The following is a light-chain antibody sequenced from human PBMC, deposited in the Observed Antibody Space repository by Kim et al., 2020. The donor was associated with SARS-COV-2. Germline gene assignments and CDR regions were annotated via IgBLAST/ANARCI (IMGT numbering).Light chain of an antibody. J-gene: IGKJ4*01. CDR1: QNINNY. CDR3: QQRSNWPLT. CDR2: DAS. V-gene: IGKV3-11*01. Sequence: LSPGERSTLSCRASQNINNYLAWYQQKPGQAPRLLIYDASNRATGISARFSGSGSGTDFTFTISSLEPEDIAVYYCQQRSNWPLTFGGGTKVDIK.